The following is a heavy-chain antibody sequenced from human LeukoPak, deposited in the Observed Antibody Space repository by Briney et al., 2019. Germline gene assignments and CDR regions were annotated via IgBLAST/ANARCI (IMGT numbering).Heavy chain of an antibody. CDR3: ASAKSGAVAATVIDY. D-gene: IGHD6-19*01. J-gene: IGHJ4*02. CDR2: SYYSGST. Sequence: PSQTLSLTCTVSGGSIRLGGHYWSWLRQLPGMGLQWIGYSYYSGSTHYNPSLESRITISVDTSKKQFSLRMTSVTAADTAIYYCASAKSGAVAATVIDYWGQGTLVTVSS. CDR1: GGSIRLGGHY. V-gene: IGHV4-31*03.